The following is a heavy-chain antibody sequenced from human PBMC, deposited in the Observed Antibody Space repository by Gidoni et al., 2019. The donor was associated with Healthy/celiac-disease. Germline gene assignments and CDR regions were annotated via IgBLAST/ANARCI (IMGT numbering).Heavy chain of an antibody. V-gene: IGHV5-10-1*01. CDR3: ARHEPKDYDDSSGYYYYGMDV. J-gene: IGHJ6*02. CDR2: FDPSNSYT. Sequence: PGKGLEWMGRFDPSNSYTHYSPAYQGHVTVTTDKSISTAYLQWGSLKASDTAMYYCARHEPKDYDDSSGYYYYGMDVWGQGTTVTVSS. D-gene: IGHD3-22*01.